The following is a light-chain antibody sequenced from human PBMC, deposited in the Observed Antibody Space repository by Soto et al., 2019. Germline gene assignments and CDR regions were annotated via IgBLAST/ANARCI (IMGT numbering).Light chain of an antibody. CDR1: KLGHKY. V-gene: IGLV3-1*01. Sequence: SYELTQPPSVSVSPGQTAAITCSGAKLGHKYVCWYHQKPGQSPVLVIYQDNKRPSGIPERFSGSNSGNTATLTISGTQALAEADYYCQAWDSKTYVIFGGGTKLTVL. CDR2: QDN. CDR3: QAWDSKTYVI. J-gene: IGLJ2*01.